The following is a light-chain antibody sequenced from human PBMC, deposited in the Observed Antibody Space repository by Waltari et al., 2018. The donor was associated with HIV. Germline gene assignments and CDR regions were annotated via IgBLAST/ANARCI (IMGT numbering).Light chain of an antibody. CDR1: QDIDNW. CDR3: QQYNTYWT. J-gene: IGKJ1*01. Sequence: GDRVTITCRASQDIDNWLAWYQQKPGKAPKLLIYEASNLESGVPSRFSGSGSGTEFTLTITSLQPDDCATYYCQQYNTYWTFGQGTNVEIQ. V-gene: IGKV1-5*03. CDR2: EAS.